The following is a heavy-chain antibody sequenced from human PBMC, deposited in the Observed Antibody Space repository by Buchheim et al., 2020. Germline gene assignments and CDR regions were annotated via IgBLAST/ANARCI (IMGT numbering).Heavy chain of an antibody. J-gene: IGHJ4*02. CDR3: ARAKALVTPDFDY. Sequence: QVQLVQSGSELKKPGASVKVSCKASGYTFTSYAMNWVRQAPGQGLEWMGWIIPIFGTANYAQKFQGRVTITADESTSTAYMELSSLRSEDTAVYYCARAKALVTPDFDYWGQGTL. CDR1: GYTFTSYA. CDR2: IIPIFGTA. D-gene: IGHD4-23*01. V-gene: IGHV1-69*01.